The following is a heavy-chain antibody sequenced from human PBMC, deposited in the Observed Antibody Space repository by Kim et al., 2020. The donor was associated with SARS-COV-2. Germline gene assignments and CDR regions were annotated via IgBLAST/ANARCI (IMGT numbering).Heavy chain of an antibody. V-gene: IGHV3-73*01. J-gene: IGHJ6*02. CDR3: TAGIAVAGTHYAIAV. CDR2: IRSKANNYAT. Sequence: GGSLRLSCAASGFSFSGSVMHWVRQASGKGLEWVGRIRSKANNYATAYAASVTGRFTISRDDSKNTAYLQMNSLKTEDTAVYYCTAGIAVAGTHYAIAVWGQGTTVTVSS. CDR1: GFSFSGSV. D-gene: IGHD6-13*01.